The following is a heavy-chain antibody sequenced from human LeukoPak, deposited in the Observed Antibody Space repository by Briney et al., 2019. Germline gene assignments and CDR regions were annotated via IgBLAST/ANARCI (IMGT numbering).Heavy chain of an antibody. J-gene: IGHJ4*02. CDR2: INHSGST. CDR1: GGSISSYY. V-gene: IGHV4-34*01. D-gene: IGHD3-22*01. Sequence: SETLSLTCTVSGGSISSYYWNWIRQPPGKGLEWIGEINHSGSTNYNPSLKSRVTISVDTSKNQFSLQLNSVTPEDTAVYYCAREVGGYDSSGFYRPFDYWGQGTLVTVSS. CDR3: AREVGGYDSSGFYRPFDY.